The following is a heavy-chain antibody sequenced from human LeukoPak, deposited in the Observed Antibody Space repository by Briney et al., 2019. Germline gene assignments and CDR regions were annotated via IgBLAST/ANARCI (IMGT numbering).Heavy chain of an antibody. J-gene: IGHJ4*02. CDR2: IYYSGST. Sequence: SQTLSLTCTVSGGSISSGDYYWSWIRQPPGKGLEWIGYIYYSGSTYYNPSLKSRLTISLDTSKNQFSLRLSSVTAADTAVDYCARERTPGYFDYWSQGTLVTIS. CDR3: ARERTPGYFDY. V-gene: IGHV4-30-4*08. CDR1: GGSISSGDYY.